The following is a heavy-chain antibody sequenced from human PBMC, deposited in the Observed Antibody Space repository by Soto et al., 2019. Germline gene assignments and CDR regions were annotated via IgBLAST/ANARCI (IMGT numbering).Heavy chain of an antibody. D-gene: IGHD3-9*01. CDR3: ARGGSILTGYYWPENAEYFQH. CDR2: IDPSDSYT. Sequence: PGESLKISCKGSGYSFTSYWISWVRQMPGKGLEWMGRIDPSDSYTNYSPSFQGHVTISADKSISTAYLQWSSLKASDTAMYYCARGGSILTGYYWPENAEYFQHWGQGTLVTVPQ. J-gene: IGHJ1*01. CDR1: GYSFTSYW. V-gene: IGHV5-10-1*01.